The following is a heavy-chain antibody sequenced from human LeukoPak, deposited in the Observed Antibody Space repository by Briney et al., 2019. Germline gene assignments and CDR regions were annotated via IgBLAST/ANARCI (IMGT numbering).Heavy chain of an antibody. CDR1: GYTFTGYY. Sequence: AASVKVSCKASGYTFTGYYMHWVRQAPGQGLEWMGWISAYNGNTNYAQKLQGRVTMTTDTSTSTAYMELRSLRSDDTAVYYCARASGGIAAAGTYYFDYWGQGTLVTVSS. CDR3: ARASGGIAAAGTYYFDY. CDR2: ISAYNGNT. V-gene: IGHV1-18*04. J-gene: IGHJ4*02. D-gene: IGHD6-13*01.